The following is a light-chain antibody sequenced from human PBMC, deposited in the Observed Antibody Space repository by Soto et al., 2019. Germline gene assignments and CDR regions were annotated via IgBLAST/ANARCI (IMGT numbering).Light chain of an antibody. CDR1: SSDVGGYNY. Sequence: QSPLTQPACVSGSPGQSSTISYTGTSSDVGGYNYVSWYQQHPGKAPKLIIYDVSNRPSGVSNRFSGSKSGNTASLTISGLQAEDEADYYCSSYTSSSTLDVVFGGGTKLTVL. CDR2: DVS. CDR3: SSYTSSSTLDVV. V-gene: IGLV2-14*01. J-gene: IGLJ2*01.